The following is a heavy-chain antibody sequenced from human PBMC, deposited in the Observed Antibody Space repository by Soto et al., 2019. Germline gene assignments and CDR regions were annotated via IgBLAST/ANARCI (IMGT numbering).Heavy chain of an antibody. CDR2: MSVSGSST. Sequence: EVQLLESGGGLIQPGGSLRLSCAASGITFSTYAMSWVRQAPGKGLEWVSAMSVSGSSTYYADSVKGRFTISRDSPKNTVFLQMNSLRADDTAIYYCAREGGATGTQSGMDVWGQGTTVTVSS. CDR3: AREGGATGTQSGMDV. D-gene: IGHD1-1*01. CDR1: GITFSTYA. V-gene: IGHV3-23*01. J-gene: IGHJ6*02.